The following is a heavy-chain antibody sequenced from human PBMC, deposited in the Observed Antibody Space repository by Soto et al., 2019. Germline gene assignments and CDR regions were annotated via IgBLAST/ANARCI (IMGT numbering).Heavy chain of an antibody. D-gene: IGHD4-17*01. J-gene: IGHJ4*02. V-gene: IGHV1-3*04. Sequence: APGQRLEWMGWINTGNGRTKYSPKFQGRVTITRDTSASTVYMELSSLRSEDTALYYCARDVHGDYGLDYWGQGTLVTVS. CDR2: INTGNGRT. CDR3: ARDVHGDYGLDY.